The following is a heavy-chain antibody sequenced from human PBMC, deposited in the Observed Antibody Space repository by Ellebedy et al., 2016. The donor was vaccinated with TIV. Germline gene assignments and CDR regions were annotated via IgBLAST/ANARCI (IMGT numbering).Heavy chain of an antibody. D-gene: IGHD3-22*01. J-gene: IGHJ4*02. CDR1: GGTFSSYA. CDR2: IIPIFGTA. V-gene: IGHV1-69*13. Sequence: SVKVSXXASGGTFSSYAISWVRQAPGQGLEWMGGIIPIFGTANYAQKFQGRVTITADESTSTAYMELSSLRSEDTAVYYCARHDSSGYYPYYWGQGTLVTVSS. CDR3: ARHDSSGYYPYY.